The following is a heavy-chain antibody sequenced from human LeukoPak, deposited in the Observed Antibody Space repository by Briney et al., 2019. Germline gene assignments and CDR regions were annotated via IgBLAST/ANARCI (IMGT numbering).Heavy chain of an antibody. D-gene: IGHD6-6*01. J-gene: IGHJ4*02. V-gene: IGHV3-30*04. CDR3: AKDRHSSSSATCGY. CDR2: ISYDGSNK. CDR1: GFTFSSYA. Sequence: GGSLRLSCAASGFTFSSYAMHWVRQAPGKGLEWVAVISYDGSNKYYADSVKGRFTISRDNSKNTLYLQMNSLRAGDTAVYYCAKDRHSSSSATCGYWGQGTLVTVSS.